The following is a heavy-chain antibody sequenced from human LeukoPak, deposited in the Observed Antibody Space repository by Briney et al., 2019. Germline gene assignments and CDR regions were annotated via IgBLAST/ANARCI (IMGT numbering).Heavy chain of an antibody. D-gene: IGHD3-10*01. J-gene: IGHJ6*02. CDR1: GFTFSSYA. V-gene: IGHV3-23*01. Sequence: PGGSLRLSCAASGFTFSSYAMSWVRQAPGKGLEWVSAISGSGGSTYYADSVKGRFTISRDNAKNSLYLQMNDLRAEDTAVYYCARVGSYGMDVWGQGTTVTVSS. CDR2: ISGSGGST. CDR3: ARVGSYGMDV.